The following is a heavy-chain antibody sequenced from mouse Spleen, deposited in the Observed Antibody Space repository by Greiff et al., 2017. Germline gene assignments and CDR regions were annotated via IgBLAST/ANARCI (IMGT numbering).Heavy chain of an antibody. J-gene: IGHJ2*01. V-gene: IGHV5-9-3*01. CDR3: AREWVRPYFDY. CDR1: GFTFSSYA. D-gene: IGHD2-14*01. Sequence: EVHLVESGGGLVKLGGSLKLSCAASGFTFSSYAMSWVRQTPEKRLEWVATISSGGGNTYYPDSVKGRFTISRDNAKNTLYLQMSSLKSEDTAMYYCAREWVRPYFDYWGQGTTLTVSS. CDR2: ISSGGGNT.